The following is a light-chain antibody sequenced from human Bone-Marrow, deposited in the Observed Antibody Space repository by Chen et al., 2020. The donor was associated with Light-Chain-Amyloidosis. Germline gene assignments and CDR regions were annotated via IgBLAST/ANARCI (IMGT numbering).Light chain of an antibody. CDR2: EVS. J-gene: IGLJ1*01. V-gene: IGLV2-8*01. Sequence: QSALTQPPSASGSPGQSVTISCTGTSSDVGGYNYVSWYQQHPGKAPKLMIYEVSKRPSGVPYRFSGSKSANTASLTVSGLQAEDEADYYCSSYTGGNSPYVFGTGTKVTVL. CDR3: SSYTGGNSPYV. CDR1: SSDVGGYNY.